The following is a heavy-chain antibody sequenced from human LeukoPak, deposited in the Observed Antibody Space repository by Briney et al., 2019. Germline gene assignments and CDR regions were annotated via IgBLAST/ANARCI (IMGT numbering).Heavy chain of an antibody. D-gene: IGHD1-26*01. CDR1: GGSISSSSYY. V-gene: IGHV4-39*07. Sequence: PSETLSLTCTVSGGSISSSSYYWGWIRQPPGKGLEWIGSIYYSGSTYYNPSLKSRVTISVDTSKNQFSLKLSSVTAADTAVYYGARVSSTARGSYPRQFAYWGQGTLVTVSS. CDR2: IYYSGST. J-gene: IGHJ4*02. CDR3: ARVSSTARGSYPRQFAY.